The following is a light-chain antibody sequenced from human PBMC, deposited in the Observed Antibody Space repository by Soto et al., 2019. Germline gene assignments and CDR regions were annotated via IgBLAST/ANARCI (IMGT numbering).Light chain of an antibody. CDR1: QSISNY. CDR2: DTF. CDR3: QQSYSTSLYT. J-gene: IGKJ2*01. Sequence: DIQLTQSPSSLSASVGDRVTISCLASQSISNYLNWYQQKPGKAPKLLIYDTFSLQSWVPSRFIGSGSETAFTLTISSLQPEDFATYYCQQSYSTSLYTFGQGTRLAIK. V-gene: IGKV1-39*01.